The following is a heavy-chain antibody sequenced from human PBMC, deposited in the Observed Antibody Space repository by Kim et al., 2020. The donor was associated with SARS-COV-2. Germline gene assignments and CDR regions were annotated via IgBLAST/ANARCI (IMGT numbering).Heavy chain of an antibody. J-gene: IGHJ4*02. CDR3: MKEGSGWIWDH. Sequence: YYVDPVKGRFTISSDNAQNTLYLQMISLRADDTAVYYCMKEGSGWIWDHWGQGTRVTVSS. V-gene: IGHV3-23*01. D-gene: IGHD2-2*03.